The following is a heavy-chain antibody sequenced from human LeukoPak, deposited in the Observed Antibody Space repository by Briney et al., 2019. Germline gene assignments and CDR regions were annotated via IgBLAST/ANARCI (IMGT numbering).Heavy chain of an antibody. CDR3: ARGDCSGGTCYSDSAFHI. CDR1: GDSVSSNRTT. V-gene: IGHV6-1*01. D-gene: IGHD2-15*01. CDR2: AYYRSKWYN. Sequence: SQTLSLTCAVSGDSVSSNRTTWNWIRQSPSRGLEWLGRAYYRSKWYNDYAVSVKSRITINPDTSENQFSLQLNSVTPEDTAVYYCARGDCSGGTCYSDSAFHIWGQGTMVTVSS. J-gene: IGHJ3*02.